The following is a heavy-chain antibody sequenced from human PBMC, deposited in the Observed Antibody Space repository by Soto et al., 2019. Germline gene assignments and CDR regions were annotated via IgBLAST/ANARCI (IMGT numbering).Heavy chain of an antibody. CDR3: VVYSSSSGRHFDY. CDR2: IYPGDSDT. CDR1: GYIFSKYW. V-gene: IGHV5-51*01. D-gene: IGHD6-6*01. Sequence: GESLKISCKSSGYIFSKYWIGWVRQMPGKGLEWMGIIYPGDSDTRYSPSFQGQVTISADKSIATAYLQWRSLKASDTAIYYCVVYSSSSGRHFDYWGQGTLVTVSS. J-gene: IGHJ4*02.